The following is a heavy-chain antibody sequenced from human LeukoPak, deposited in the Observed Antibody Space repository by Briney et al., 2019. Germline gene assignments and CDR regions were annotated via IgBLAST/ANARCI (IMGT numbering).Heavy chain of an antibody. CDR1: GGTFSSYA. CDR2: IIPILGIA. Sequence: SVKVSCKASGGTFSSYAISWVRQAPGQGLEWMGRIIPILGIANYAQKFRGRVTITADKSTSTAYMELSSLRSEDTAVYYCAREVEMATIWTFGYFDYWGRGTLVTVSS. V-gene: IGHV1-69*04. D-gene: IGHD5-24*01. J-gene: IGHJ4*02. CDR3: AREVEMATIWTFGYFDY.